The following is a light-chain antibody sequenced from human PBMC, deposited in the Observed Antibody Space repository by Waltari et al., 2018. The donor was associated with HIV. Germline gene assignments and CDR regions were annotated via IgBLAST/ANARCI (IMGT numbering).Light chain of an antibody. V-gene: IGLV1-44*01. Sequence: QSVLTQPPSASGTPGQRVTISCSGSSSNIGSNYVYWYQQLPGTAPKLLIYSNNQRPSGVPDRFSGSKSGTSASLAISGLQSGDEADYYCAAWDDSLNVYLFGPGTKATVL. CDR3: AAWDDSLNVYL. CDR2: SNN. J-gene: IGLJ1*01. CDR1: SSNIGSNY.